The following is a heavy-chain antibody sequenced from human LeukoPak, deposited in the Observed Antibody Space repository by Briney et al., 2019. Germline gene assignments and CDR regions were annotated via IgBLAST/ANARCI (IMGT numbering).Heavy chain of an antibody. Sequence: SVKASSKACGDTSSSSTISSVRQPPVQGLEWVGRVIPTLGIANYEQNFQGRVTNIADKFTGTGYLELSSLRSEDTAVYYCAREYGGIYSNAYYHWGQGTLVSVSS. V-gene: IGHV1-69*04. D-gene: IGHD3-16*01. CDR1: GDTSSSST. J-gene: IGHJ5*02. CDR2: VIPTLGIA. CDR3: AREYGGIYSNAYYH.